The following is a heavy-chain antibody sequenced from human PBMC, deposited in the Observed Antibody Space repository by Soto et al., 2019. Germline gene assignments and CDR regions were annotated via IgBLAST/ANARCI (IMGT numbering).Heavy chain of an antibody. V-gene: IGHV4-34*01. CDR2: SNHSEST. CDR3: ARLQMAGYYYYGMDV. J-gene: IGHJ6*02. D-gene: IGHD6-19*01. Sequence: SETLSITCAVYGGSFSGYYWSWIRQPPGKGLEWIGESNHSESTNYNPSLKSLVTLSVDTSKNQFSLKLSSVTAADTAVYYCARLQMAGYYYYGMDVWGQGTTVTVSS. CDR1: GGSFSGYY.